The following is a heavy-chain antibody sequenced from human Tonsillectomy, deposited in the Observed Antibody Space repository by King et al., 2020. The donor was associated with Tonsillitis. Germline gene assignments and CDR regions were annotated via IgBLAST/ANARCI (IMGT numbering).Heavy chain of an antibody. CDR1: GYTFIGYD. Sequence: VQLVESGAEVKKPGASVKVSCKASGYTFIGYDIHWVRQDPGQGLEWMGWINPNSGGTKYAQQFQGRVTMTRDTSISTAYMELSRLKSDDTAVYYCARVLIAAAGLYYYGMDVWGQGTTVTVSS. D-gene: IGHD6-13*01. CDR2: INPNSGGT. CDR3: ARVLIAAAGLYYYGMDV. J-gene: IGHJ6*02. V-gene: IGHV1-2*02.